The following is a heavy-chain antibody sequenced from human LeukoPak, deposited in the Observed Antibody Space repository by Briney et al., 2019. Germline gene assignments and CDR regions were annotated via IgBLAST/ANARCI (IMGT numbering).Heavy chain of an antibody. CDR1: GFTFSSYA. V-gene: IGHV3-23*01. Sequence: GSLRLSCAASGFTFSSYAMSWVRQAPGKGLEWVSAISGSGGSTYYADSVKGRFTISRDNSKNTLYLQMNSPRAEDTALYYCAKDSEIAVAGTVDYWGRGTLVTVSS. D-gene: IGHD6-19*01. CDR3: AKDSEIAVAGTVDY. J-gene: IGHJ4*02. CDR2: ISGSGGST.